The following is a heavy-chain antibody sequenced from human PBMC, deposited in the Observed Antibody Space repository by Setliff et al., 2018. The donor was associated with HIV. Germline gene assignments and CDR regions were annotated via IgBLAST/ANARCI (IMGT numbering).Heavy chain of an antibody. CDR2: INHDRTT. CDR1: GGSFSGYY. J-gene: IGHJ4*02. CDR3: ARRIYGNNPYFDY. Sequence: PSETLSLTCAVYGGSFSGYYWSWIRQPPGKGLEWIGEINHDRTTNYNPSLKSRVTISVDTSKNQFSLKLSSVTAADTAIYYCARRIYGNNPYFDYWSQGTLVTVSS. V-gene: IGHV4-34*01. D-gene: IGHD4-17*01.